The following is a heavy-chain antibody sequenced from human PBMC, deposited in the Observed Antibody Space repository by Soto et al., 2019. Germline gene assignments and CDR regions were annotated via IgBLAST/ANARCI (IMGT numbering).Heavy chain of an antibody. Sequence: EVQLVESGGGLVQPGGSLRLSCAASGFTFSSYSMNWVRQAPGKGLEWVSYISSSSSTIYYADSVKGRCTISRDNAKNSLYLQMNSLRAEDTAVYYCAGEADYLNWFDPWGQGTLVTVSS. CDR1: GFTFSSYS. V-gene: IGHV3-48*01. D-gene: IGHD4-17*01. J-gene: IGHJ5*02. CDR3: AGEADYLNWFDP. CDR2: ISSSSSTI.